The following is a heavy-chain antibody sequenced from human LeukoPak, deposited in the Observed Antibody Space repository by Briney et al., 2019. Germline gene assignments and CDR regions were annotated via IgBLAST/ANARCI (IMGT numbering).Heavy chain of an antibody. CDR2: ISAYNGNT. CDR1: GYTFTSYG. J-gene: IGHJ4*02. CDR3: ARGKIAVDDPYYFDY. Sequence: WASVKVSCKASGYTFTSYGISWVRQAPGQGLEWMGWISAYNGNTNYAQKLQGRVTMTTDTSTSTAYMELRSLRSDDTAVYYCARGKIAVDDPYYFDYWGQGTLVTVSS. D-gene: IGHD6-19*01. V-gene: IGHV1-18*01.